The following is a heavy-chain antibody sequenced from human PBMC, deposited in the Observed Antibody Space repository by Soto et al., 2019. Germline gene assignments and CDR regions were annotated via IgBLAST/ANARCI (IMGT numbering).Heavy chain of an antibody. CDR2: INHSGST. Sequence: ASETLSLTCAVYGGSFSGYYWSWIRQPPGKGLEWIGEINHSGSTNYNPSLKSRVTISVDTSKNQFSLKLSSVTAADTAVYYCARALPPRSYYYYYMDVWGKGTTVTVSS. CDR1: GGSFSGYY. J-gene: IGHJ6*03. V-gene: IGHV4-34*01. CDR3: ARALPPRSYYYYYMDV.